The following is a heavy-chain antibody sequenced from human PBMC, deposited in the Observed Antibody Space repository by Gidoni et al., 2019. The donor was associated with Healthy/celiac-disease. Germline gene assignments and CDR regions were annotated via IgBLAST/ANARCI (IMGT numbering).Heavy chain of an antibody. V-gene: IGHV4-59*01. CDR3: ARGLGYCSGGSCYSNWFDP. Sequence: QVQLQASGPGLVKPSETLSLTCTVSGGSISSYHWSWIRQPPGKGLEWIGYIYYSGSTNYNPSLKSRVTISVDTSKNQFSRKLSSVTAADTAVYYCARGLGYCSGGSCYSNWFDPWGQGTLVTVSS. CDR2: IYYSGST. J-gene: IGHJ5*02. CDR1: GGSISSYH. D-gene: IGHD2-15*01.